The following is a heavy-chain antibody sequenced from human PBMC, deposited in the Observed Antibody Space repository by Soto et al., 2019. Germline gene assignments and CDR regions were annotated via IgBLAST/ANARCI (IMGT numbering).Heavy chain of an antibody. Sequence: DVQLVESGGGLIQPAESLRLSCAAFGLTVSGKKYVAWVRQAPEKGLEWVSALYDVDGSFYADSAKGRITTSSDSSKPTVYLKTNGLSPDDTAGYYCASWHEREHAYDVWGQGTTVTVSS. CDR1: GLTVSGKKY. D-gene: IGHD1-1*01. CDR2: LYDVDGS. CDR3: ASWHEREHAYDV. J-gene: IGHJ3*01. V-gene: IGHV3-53*01.